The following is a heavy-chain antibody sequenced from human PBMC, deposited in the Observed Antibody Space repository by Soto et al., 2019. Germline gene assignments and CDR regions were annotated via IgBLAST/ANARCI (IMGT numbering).Heavy chain of an antibody. CDR2: LSGNGGYT. Sequence: EVQLLESGGGLVQPGGFLRLSCAASGFTFGTYVMNWVRQAPGKGLEWVSSLSGNGGYTYYADSVKGRFTISRDNSKNILHLQMNSLRAEDTAVYYCVKARPGLDYWGQGTLVAVSS. CDR1: GFTFGTYV. D-gene: IGHD3-10*01. J-gene: IGHJ4*02. V-gene: IGHV3-23*01. CDR3: VKARPGLDY.